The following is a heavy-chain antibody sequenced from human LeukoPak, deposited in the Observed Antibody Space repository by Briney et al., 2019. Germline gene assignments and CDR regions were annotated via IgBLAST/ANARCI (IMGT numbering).Heavy chain of an antibody. Sequence: PGGSLRLSCAASGFTFSSHWMTWVRQAPGKGLEWVANIKQDGGETYYVESVRGRFTISRDNAKNSLYLQMNSLRAEDTAVYYCARERETYYYGSAVLLDAFDIWGQGTMVTASS. CDR2: IKQDGGET. J-gene: IGHJ3*02. D-gene: IGHD3-10*01. CDR1: GFTFSSHW. CDR3: ARERETYYYGSAVLLDAFDI. V-gene: IGHV3-7*01.